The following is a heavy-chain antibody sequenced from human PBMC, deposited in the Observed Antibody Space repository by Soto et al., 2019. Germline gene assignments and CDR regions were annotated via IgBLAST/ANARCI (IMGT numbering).Heavy chain of an antibody. D-gene: IGHD1-1*01. CDR2: IYHSGST. Sequence: SETLSLTCAVYGGSFSGYYWSWVRQPPGKGLEWIGEIYHSGSTNYNPSLKSRVTISVDKSKNQFSLKLSSVTAADTAVYYCARFSAENEPGFWGQGTLVTVSS. V-gene: IGHV4-34*01. CDR3: ARFSAENEPGF. CDR1: GGSFSGYY. J-gene: IGHJ4*02.